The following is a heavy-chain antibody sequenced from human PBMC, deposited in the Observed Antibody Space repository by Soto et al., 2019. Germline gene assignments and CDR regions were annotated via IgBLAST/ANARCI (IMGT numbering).Heavy chain of an antibody. Sequence: GGSLRLSCAASGFTFGSYSMNWVRQAPGKGLEWVSYISSSGNTIYYADSVKGRFTISRDNAKNSLYLQMNSLRDEDTAVYYCARDGSKRGANWLDLWGQGTLVTVSS. D-gene: IGHD3-16*01. CDR1: GFTFGSYS. J-gene: IGHJ5*02. V-gene: IGHV3-48*02. CDR3: ARDGSKRGANWLDL. CDR2: ISSSGNTI.